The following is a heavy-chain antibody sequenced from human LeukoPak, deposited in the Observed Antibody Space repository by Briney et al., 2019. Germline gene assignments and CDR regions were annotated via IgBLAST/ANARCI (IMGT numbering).Heavy chain of an antibody. CDR3: AKGSSTVTSRAAFDN. D-gene: IGHD4-17*01. CDR2: LTASGNTT. CDR1: EFTFSSYW. V-gene: IGHV3-23*01. Sequence: GGSLRLSCAASEFTFSSYWMSWVRQAPGKGLEWVSGLTASGNTTYYADSVKGRFTTSRDNSKNTLYLHMNSLRAEDTAVYYCAKGSSTVTSRAAFDNWGQGTMVTVSS. J-gene: IGHJ3*02.